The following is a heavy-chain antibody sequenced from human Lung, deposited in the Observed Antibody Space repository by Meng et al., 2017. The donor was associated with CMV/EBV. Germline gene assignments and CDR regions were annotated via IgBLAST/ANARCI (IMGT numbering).Heavy chain of an antibody. Sequence: GGSLRLSCTVSGFTFGDFAMTWVRQAPGKGLEWVGFIRRKGYGGTTEYAASVKGRFTISRDDSKSIAYLQMNSLKTEDTAVYYCTRWHSGSNFDYWGQGTXVTVSS. CDR1: GFTFGDFA. J-gene: IGHJ4*02. CDR3: TRWHSGSNFDY. D-gene: IGHD1-26*01. CDR2: IRRKGYGGTT. V-gene: IGHV3-49*04.